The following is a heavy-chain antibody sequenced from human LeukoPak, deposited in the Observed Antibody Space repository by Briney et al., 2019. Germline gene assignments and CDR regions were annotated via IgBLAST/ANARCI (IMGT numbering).Heavy chain of an antibody. J-gene: IGHJ4*02. CDR1: GGSISTYY. D-gene: IGHD5-24*01. CDR2: IYYTGST. V-gene: IGHV4-59*01. CDR3: ARDSRVPDGYNHYFDY. Sequence: SETLSLTCTVSGGSISTYYWSWIRQPPGKGLEWIGYIYYTGSTNYNPSLKSRITISVDTSKNQFSLKLSSVTAADTAVYFCARDSRVPDGYNHYFDYWGQGTLVTVSS.